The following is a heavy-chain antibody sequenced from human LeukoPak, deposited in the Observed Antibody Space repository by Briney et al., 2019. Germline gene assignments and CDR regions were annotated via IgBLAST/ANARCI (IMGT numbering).Heavy chain of an antibody. D-gene: IGHD3-22*01. J-gene: IGHJ4*02. CDR3: ARGYDSSAYYPFNY. CDR1: GGSLSTHH. CDR2: ISDSGST. V-gene: IGHV4-59*11. Sequence: SETLSLTCVVSGGSLSTHHWSWIRQSPGRGLEWIGYISDSGSTNYNPSLKSRVTISVDTSKNQFSLMLSSVTAADTAVYYCARGYDSSAYYPFNYWGQGTLVIVFS.